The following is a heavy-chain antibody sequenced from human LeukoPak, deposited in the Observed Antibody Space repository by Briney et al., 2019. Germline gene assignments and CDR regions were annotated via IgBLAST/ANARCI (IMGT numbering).Heavy chain of an antibody. CDR2: ISSSSSYI. CDR1: GFTFSSYS. CDR3: ARVKTRTKTTVTGSMDV. V-gene: IGHV3-21*01. Sequence: GGSLRLSCAASGFTFSSYSMNWVRQAPGKGLEWVSSISSSSSYIYYADSVKGRFTISRDNAKNSLYLQMNSLRAEDTAVYYCARVKTRTKTTVTGSMDVWGKGTTVTVSS. J-gene: IGHJ6*03. D-gene: IGHD4-17*01.